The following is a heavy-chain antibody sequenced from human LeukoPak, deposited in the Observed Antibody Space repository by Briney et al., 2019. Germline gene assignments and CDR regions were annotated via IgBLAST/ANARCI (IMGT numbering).Heavy chain of an antibody. CDR2: INHSGST. D-gene: IGHD6-13*01. Sequence: SETLSLTCAVYGGSFSGYYWSWIRQPPGKGLEWIGEINHSGSTNYNPSLKSQVTISVDTSKNQFSLKPSSVTAADTAVYYCARWQQLVFFDYWGQGTLVTISS. V-gene: IGHV4-34*01. CDR3: ARWQQLVFFDY. J-gene: IGHJ4*02. CDR1: GGSFSGYY.